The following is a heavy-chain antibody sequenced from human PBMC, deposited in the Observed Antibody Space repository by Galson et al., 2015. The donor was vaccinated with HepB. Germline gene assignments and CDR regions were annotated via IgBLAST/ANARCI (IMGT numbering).Heavy chain of an antibody. V-gene: IGHV3-21*01. CDR3: VRDQGYCSGVKYYLYYFDH. J-gene: IGHJ4*02. CDR1: GFTFSRYS. CDR2: ICSSNSYI. Sequence: SLRLSCAASGFTFSRYSMNWVRQAPGKGLEWVSSICSSNSYIYYTDSVRGRFTISRDNAKNSLYLEMNSLRVEDTAVYYCVRDQGYCSGVKYYLYYFDHWGQGTPVTVSS. D-gene: IGHD2-15*01.